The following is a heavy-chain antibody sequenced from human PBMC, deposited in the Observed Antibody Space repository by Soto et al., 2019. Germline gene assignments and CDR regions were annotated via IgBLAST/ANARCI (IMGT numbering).Heavy chain of an antibody. D-gene: IGHD3-3*01. V-gene: IGHV3-23*01. CDR1: GFTFTSYA. CDR2: ISGSGGDT. J-gene: IGHJ4*02. Sequence: PGGYLRISCSASGFTFTSYAMSWVRQAPGKGLEWVSGISGSGGDTKSADSVKGRFTISRDNFKNMLYLQMNSLRAEDTAVYYCAILDFWRLSHTCIDSCGQG. CDR3: AILDFWRLSHTCIDS.